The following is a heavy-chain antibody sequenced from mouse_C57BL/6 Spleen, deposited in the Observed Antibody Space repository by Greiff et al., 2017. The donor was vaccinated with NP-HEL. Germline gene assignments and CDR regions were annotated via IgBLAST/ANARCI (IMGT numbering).Heavy chain of an antibody. D-gene: IGHD1-1*01. J-gene: IGHJ3*01. CDR2: IDPETGGT. Sequence: QVHVKQSGAELVRPGASVTLSCKASGYTFTDYEMHWVKQTPVHGLEWIGAIDPETGGTAYNQKFKGKAILTADKSSSTAYMELRSLTSEDSAVYYCTPLYYGSSFAWFAYWGQGTLVTVSA. CDR1: GYTFTDYE. V-gene: IGHV1-15*01. CDR3: TPLYYGSSFAWFAY.